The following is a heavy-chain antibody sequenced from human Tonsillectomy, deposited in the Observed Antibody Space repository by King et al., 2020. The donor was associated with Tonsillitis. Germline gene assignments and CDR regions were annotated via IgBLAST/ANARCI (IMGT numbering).Heavy chain of an antibody. V-gene: IGHV4-59*01. CDR2: IYYSGST. J-gene: IGHJ3*02. D-gene: IGHD3-3*01. CDR1: GGSISSYY. CDR3: ASGRNYDFWSGYYWGDAFDI. Sequence: VQLQESGPGLVKPSETLSLTCTVSGGSISSYYWSWIRQPPGKGLEWIGYIYYSGSTNYNPSLKSRVTISVDTSKNQFSLKLSSVTAADTAVYYCASGRNYDFWSGYYWGDAFDIWGQGTMVTVSS.